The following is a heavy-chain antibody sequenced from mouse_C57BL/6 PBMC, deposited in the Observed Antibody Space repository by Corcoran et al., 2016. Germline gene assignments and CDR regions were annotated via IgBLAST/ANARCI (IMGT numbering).Heavy chain of an antibody. V-gene: IGHV9-3*01. CDR2: INTYSGVP. CDR1: GYTFTTYG. Sequence: QIQLVQSGPELKKPGETVKISCKASGYTFTTYGMSWVKQAPGKGLKWMGWINTYSGVPTYADDFKGRFAFSLETSASTAYLQINNLKNEDTATYFCYYGSKDFDYWGQGTTLTVSS. D-gene: IGHD1-1*01. CDR3: YYGSKDFDY. J-gene: IGHJ2*01.